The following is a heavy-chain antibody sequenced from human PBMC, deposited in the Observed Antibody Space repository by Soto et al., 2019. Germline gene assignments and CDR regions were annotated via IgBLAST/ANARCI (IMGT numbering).Heavy chain of an antibody. V-gene: IGHV3-11*06. D-gene: IGHD3-3*02. CDR2: ISTSSSYR. J-gene: IGHJ6*02. CDR1: GFAFSDYY. CDR3: ARDTRRRGHVRSGYYVAYFYYGMDV. Sequence: PGGSLRLSCEASGFAFSDYYMSWLRQAPGKGLEWISYISTSSSYRNYAASVEGRFTISRDDAKNSLFLQMNSLRAEDTAVYYCARDTRRRGHVRSGYYVAYFYYGMDVWGQGTTVTVSS.